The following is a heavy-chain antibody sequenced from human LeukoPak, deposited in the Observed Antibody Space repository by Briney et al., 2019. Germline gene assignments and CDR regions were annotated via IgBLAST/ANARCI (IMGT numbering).Heavy chain of an antibody. Sequence: GRSLRLSCAASGFTFNTYAMHWVRQPPGKRLEWVSAISGSGGATYHADADSVKGRFIISRDNSKNTLYLQINSLRVEDTAVYYCAKDGYNYDSSGHFDYWGQGTLVTVSS. D-gene: IGHD3-22*01. V-gene: IGHV3-23*01. CDR3: AKDGYNYDSSGHFDY. CDR1: GFTFNTYA. CDR2: ISGSGGAT. J-gene: IGHJ4*02.